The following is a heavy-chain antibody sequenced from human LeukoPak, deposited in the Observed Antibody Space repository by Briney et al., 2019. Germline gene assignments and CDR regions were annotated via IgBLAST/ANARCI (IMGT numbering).Heavy chain of an antibody. D-gene: IGHD3-3*01. CDR1: GFTFSTYS. Sequence: GGSLRLSCAASGFTFSTYSMNCVRQAPGKGLEWVSSISSSGTDIYKADSVKGRFTISRDNAKNSLYLQMNSLRAEDTAVYYCARDSGPYYDFWSGYYTPIDYWGQGTLFTVSS. CDR2: ISSSGTDI. J-gene: IGHJ4*02. V-gene: IGHV3-21*01. CDR3: ARDSGPYYDFWSGYYTPIDY.